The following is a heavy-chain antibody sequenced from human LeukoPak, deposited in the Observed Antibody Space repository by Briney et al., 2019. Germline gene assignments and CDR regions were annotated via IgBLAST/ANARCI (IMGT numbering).Heavy chain of an antibody. V-gene: IGHV1-8*01. D-gene: IGHD3-10*01. CDR2: MNPNSGNT. J-gene: IGHJ6*03. CDR1: GYTFTSYD. CDR3: ARGGPGSYSDYYYMDV. Sequence: ASVKVSCKASGYTFTSYDINWVRQATGQGLEWMGWMNPNSGNTGYAQKFQGRVTMTRNTSISTAYMELSSLRSEDTAVYYCARGGPGSYSDYYYMDVWGKGTTVTISS.